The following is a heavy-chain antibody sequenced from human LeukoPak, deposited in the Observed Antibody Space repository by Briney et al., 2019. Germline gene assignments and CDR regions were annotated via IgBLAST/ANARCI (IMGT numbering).Heavy chain of an antibody. CDR3: AKDQIRYQLSLLYFDL. CDR1: GFTFNSYA. Sequence: GGSLRLSCAASGFTFNSYAMSWVRQAPGKGLEWVSGISGSGGSTYYADSVKGRFTISRDNSKYTLYLQMNSLRAEDTAVYYCAKDQIRYQLSLLYFDLWGRGTLVTVSS. D-gene: IGHD2-2*01. CDR2: ISGSGGST. V-gene: IGHV3-23*01. J-gene: IGHJ2*01.